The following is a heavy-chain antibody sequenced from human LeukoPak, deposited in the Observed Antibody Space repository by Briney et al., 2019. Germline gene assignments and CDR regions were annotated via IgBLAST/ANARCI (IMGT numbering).Heavy chain of an antibody. Sequence: ASVKVSCKASGYTFTGYYMHWVRQAPGQGLEWMGWINPNSGGTNYAQKFQGRVTMTRDTSTSTVYMELSSLRSEDTAVYYCARGIVWFGNYYYGMDVWGQGTTVTVSS. CDR1: GYTFTGYY. V-gene: IGHV1-2*02. CDR3: ARGIVWFGNYYYGMDV. CDR2: INPNSGGT. J-gene: IGHJ6*02. D-gene: IGHD3-10*01.